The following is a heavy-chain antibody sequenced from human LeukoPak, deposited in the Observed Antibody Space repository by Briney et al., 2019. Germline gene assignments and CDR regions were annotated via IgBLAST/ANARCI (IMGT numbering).Heavy chain of an antibody. CDR3: ATYRGYPVDY. J-gene: IGHJ4*02. CDR1: GFTFSSYW. D-gene: IGHD1-1*01. CDR2: IRYDERIT. V-gene: IGHV3-74*01. Sequence: PGGSLRLSCAASGFTFSSYWMHWVRQAPGKRLMCVSRIRYDERITNSADSVKGRVTISRDNGKNTLYLQMNSLRAEDTAVYYCATYRGYPVDYWGQGTLVTVSS.